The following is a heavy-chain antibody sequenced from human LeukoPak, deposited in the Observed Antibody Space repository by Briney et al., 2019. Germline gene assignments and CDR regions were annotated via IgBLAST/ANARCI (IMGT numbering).Heavy chain of an antibody. D-gene: IGHD3-9*01. J-gene: IGHJ3*02. V-gene: IGHV3-11*06. CDR2: ISSSSSYT. Sequence: PGGSLRLSCAASGFTFSDYYMSWIRQAPGKGLEWVSYISSSSSYTNYADSVKGRFTISRDIAKNSLYLQMNSLRAEDTAVYYCARGSYPFYDILTGYCCAFDIWGQGTMVTVSS. CDR1: GFTFSDYY. CDR3: ARGSYPFYDILTGYCCAFDI.